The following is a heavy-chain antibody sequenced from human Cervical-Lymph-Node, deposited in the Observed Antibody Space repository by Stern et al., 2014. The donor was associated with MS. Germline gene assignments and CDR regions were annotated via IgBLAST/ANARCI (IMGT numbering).Heavy chain of an antibody. V-gene: IGHV1-69*08. CDR3: ALNSGSDALDI. J-gene: IGHJ3*02. Sequence: QVQLVQSGAEVKKPGSSLKVSCKASGGTFSNYTITWVRQAPGQGLEWMGSTMPLRGPAIYRQKVQGRATITADITATTAYMDQTRLKSDDAAVYYCALNSGSDALDIWGQGTMITVSS. D-gene: IGHD3-22*01. CDR1: GGTFSNYT. CDR2: TMPLRGPA.